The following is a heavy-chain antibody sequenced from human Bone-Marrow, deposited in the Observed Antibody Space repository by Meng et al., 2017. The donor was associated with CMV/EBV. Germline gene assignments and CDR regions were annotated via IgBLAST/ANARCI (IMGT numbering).Heavy chain of an antibody. CDR2: INWNGGST. CDR1: GFTFDDYG. J-gene: IGHJ4*02. D-gene: IGHD5-18*01. CDR3: ARDPRRGYSYGYQYDY. Sequence: GGSLRLSCAASGFTFDDYGMSWVRQAPGKGLEWVSGINWNGGSTGYADSVKGRFTISRDNAKNSLYLQMNSLRAEVTAVYYCARDPRRGYSYGYQYDYWGQGTLVTVSS. V-gene: IGHV3-20*04.